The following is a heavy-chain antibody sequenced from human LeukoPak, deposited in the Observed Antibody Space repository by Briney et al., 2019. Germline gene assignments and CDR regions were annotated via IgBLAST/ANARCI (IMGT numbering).Heavy chain of an antibody. CDR1: GGSISNYF. Sequence: PSETLSLTCTVSGGSISNYFWTWIRQPAGKGLEWIGRIYTSGSTDYNPSLKSRVTMSLDASKNQFSLKLSSVTATDTAVYYCARHGSSSSSWYSFDYWGQGTLVTVSS. CDR3: ARHGSSSSSWYSFDY. D-gene: IGHD6-13*01. J-gene: IGHJ4*02. CDR2: IYTSGST. V-gene: IGHV4-4*07.